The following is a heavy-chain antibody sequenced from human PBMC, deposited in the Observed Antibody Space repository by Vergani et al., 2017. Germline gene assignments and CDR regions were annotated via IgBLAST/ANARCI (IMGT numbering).Heavy chain of an antibody. Sequence: EVPLVESGGDLRQPGGSLRLSCAASGFTFSGHSMNWVRQAPGKGLEWVSYISGRSETKYYADSVEGRFTISRDNAWNSLYLQMNSLRAEDTALYYCAREGINGDRDFDYWGQGTLVTVSS. V-gene: IGHV3-48*01. J-gene: IGHJ4*02. CDR2: ISGRSETK. D-gene: IGHD4-17*01. CDR3: AREGINGDRDFDY. CDR1: GFTFSGHS.